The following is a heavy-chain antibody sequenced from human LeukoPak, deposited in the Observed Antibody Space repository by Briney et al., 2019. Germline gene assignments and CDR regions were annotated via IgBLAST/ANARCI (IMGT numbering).Heavy chain of an antibody. J-gene: IGHJ5*02. CDR1: GYTFTSYD. CDR2: MNPNSGNT. CDR3: ARGFLEWENWFDP. V-gene: IGHV1-8*01. Sequence: GASVKVSCKASGYTFTSYDVNWVRQATGQGLEWMGWMNPNSGNTGYAQKFQGRVTMTRNTSISTAYMELSSLRSEDTAVYYCARGFLEWENWFDPWGQGTLVTVSS. D-gene: IGHD3-3*01.